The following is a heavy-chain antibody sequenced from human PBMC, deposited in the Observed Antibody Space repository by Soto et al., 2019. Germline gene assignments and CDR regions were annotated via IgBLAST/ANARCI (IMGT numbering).Heavy chain of an antibody. CDR1: GFTVSKNY. V-gene: IGHV3-53*01. Sequence: HPGGSLRLSCAASGFTVSKNYMNWVRQAPGKGPEWVSVIYSGGSTYYADSVKGRFTISRDDSKNTLYLQMNSLSPEDTAVYYCASGGRKYYFDYWGQGALVTVSS. CDR3: ASGGRKYYFDY. D-gene: IGHD6-25*01. CDR2: IYSGGST. J-gene: IGHJ4*02.